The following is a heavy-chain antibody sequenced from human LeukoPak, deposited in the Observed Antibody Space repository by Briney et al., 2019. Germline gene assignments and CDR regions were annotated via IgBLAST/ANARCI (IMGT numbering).Heavy chain of an antibody. D-gene: IGHD3-16*01. V-gene: IGHV3-7*04. CDR3: ARGLWTFDY. CDR2: IKEDGSEK. J-gene: IGHJ4*02. Sequence: GGSLRLSCAASGFTFSRYWMSWVRQAPGKGLEWVANIKEDGSEKYYVDYVKGRFTISRDNAKNSPYLQMNSLRAEDTAVYYCARGLWTFDYWGQGTLVTVSS. CDR1: GFTFSRYW.